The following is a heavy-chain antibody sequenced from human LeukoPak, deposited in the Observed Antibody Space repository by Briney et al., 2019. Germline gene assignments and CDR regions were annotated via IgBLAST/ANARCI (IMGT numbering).Heavy chain of an antibody. J-gene: IGHJ4*02. V-gene: IGHV1-18*01. Sequence: ASVKVSCKASGCTFSSHGITWVRQAPGQGLEWMGWISTYNGHTNYAQKLQGRVTMTTDTSTSTAYMELRSLRSDDTAVYYCARGDYFDSSGYSGASLFDYWGQGTLVTVSS. CDR3: ARGDYFDSSGYSGASLFDY. CDR2: ISTYNGHT. D-gene: IGHD3-22*01. CDR1: GCTFSSHG.